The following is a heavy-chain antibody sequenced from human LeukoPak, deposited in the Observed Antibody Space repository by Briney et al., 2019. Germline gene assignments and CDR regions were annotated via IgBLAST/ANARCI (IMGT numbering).Heavy chain of an antibody. J-gene: IGHJ4*02. CDR2: INPNSGGT. D-gene: IGHD3-9*01. CDR1: GYTFTGYY. Sequence: ASVKVSCKASGYTFTGYYMRWVRQAPGQGLEWMGWINPNSGGTNYAQKFQGRVTMTEDTSTDTAYMELSSLRSEDTAVYYCATRNDDILDYWGQGTLVTVSS. CDR3: ATRNDDILDY. V-gene: IGHV1-2*02.